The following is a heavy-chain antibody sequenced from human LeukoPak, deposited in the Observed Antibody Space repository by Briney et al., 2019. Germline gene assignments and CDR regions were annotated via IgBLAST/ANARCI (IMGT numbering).Heavy chain of an antibody. CDR1: GYSFTSYW. Sequence: GESLKISCKGSGYSFTSYWIGWVRQLPGKGLEWMGIIYPGDSDTRYSPSFQGQVTISADKSISTAYLQWSSLKASDTAMYYCARGRWELLDYFDYWGQGTLVTVSS. J-gene: IGHJ4*02. D-gene: IGHD1-26*01. CDR3: ARGRWELLDYFDY. V-gene: IGHV5-51*01. CDR2: IYPGDSDT.